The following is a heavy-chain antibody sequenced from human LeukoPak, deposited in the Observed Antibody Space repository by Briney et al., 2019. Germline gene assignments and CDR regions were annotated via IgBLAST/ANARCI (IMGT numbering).Heavy chain of an antibody. CDR1: GGTFSSYA. J-gene: IGHJ3*02. CDR3: ARGRVVIVPLGAFDI. V-gene: IGHV1-69*13. D-gene: IGHD3-16*02. CDR2: IIPIFGTA. Sequence: ASVKVSCKASGGTFSSYAISWVRQAPGQGLEWMGGIIPIFGTANYAQKFQGRVTITADESTSTAYMELSSLRSEDTAVYYCARGRVVIVPLGAFDIWGQGTMVTVSS.